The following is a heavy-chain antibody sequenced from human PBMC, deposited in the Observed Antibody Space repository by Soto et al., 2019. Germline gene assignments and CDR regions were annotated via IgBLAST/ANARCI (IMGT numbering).Heavy chain of an antibody. Sequence: QVQLQESGPGLVKPSQTLSLTCTVSGGSISSGGYYWSWIRQHPGKGLEWIGYIYYSGSTYYNPSLKSRVTISVDTSKNQFSLKLSSVTVADTAVYSCALLVVVSARMEVGKLPSDAFDIWGQGTMVTVSS. V-gene: IGHV4-31*03. CDR3: ALLVVVSARMEVGKLPSDAFDI. J-gene: IGHJ3*02. D-gene: IGHD2-2*01. CDR1: GGSISSGGYY. CDR2: IYYSGST.